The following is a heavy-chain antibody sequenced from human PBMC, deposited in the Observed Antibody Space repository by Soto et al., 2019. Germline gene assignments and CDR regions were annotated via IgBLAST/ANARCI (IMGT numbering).Heavy chain of an antibody. J-gene: IGHJ4*02. Sequence: QVRLQESGPGLVKPSETLSLTCTVSGGSISNFYWSWIRQPPGKGPEYIGYIQVGGSTNYNPSLESRVAISVDTSKNQFSLRLTSVTAADTAVYYCARAFGVTTNPPGHWGQGTLVTVSS. CDR1: GGSISNFY. CDR2: IQVGGST. D-gene: IGHD3-10*01. CDR3: ARAFGVTTNPPGH. V-gene: IGHV4-59*01.